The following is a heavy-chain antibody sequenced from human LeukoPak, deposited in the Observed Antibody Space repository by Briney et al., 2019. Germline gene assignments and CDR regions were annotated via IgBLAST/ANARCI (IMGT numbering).Heavy chain of an antibody. D-gene: IGHD2-2*01. Sequence: PSETLSLTCTVSGGSISSGSYYWSWIRQPAGKGLEWIGRIYTSGSTNYNPSLKSRVTISVDTSKNQFSLKLSSVTAADTAVYYCARGAPAAMSIGLDYWGQGTLVTVSS. CDR1: GGSISSGSYY. J-gene: IGHJ4*02. V-gene: IGHV4-61*02. CDR2: IYTSGST. CDR3: ARGAPAAMSIGLDY.